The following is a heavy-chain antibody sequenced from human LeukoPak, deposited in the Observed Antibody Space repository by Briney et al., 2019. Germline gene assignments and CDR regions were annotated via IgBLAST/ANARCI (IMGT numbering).Heavy chain of an antibody. Sequence: GGSLRLSCAASGFTFSSYGMSWVRQAPGKGLEWVSAISGSGGSTYYADSVKGRFTISRDNSKNTLYLQMNSLRAEDTAVYYSMVRGVIITPEYDYYYYMDVWGKGTTVTISS. CDR3: MVRGVIITPEYDYYYYMDV. J-gene: IGHJ6*03. D-gene: IGHD3-10*01. CDR2: ISGSGGST. CDR1: GFTFSSYG. V-gene: IGHV3-23*01.